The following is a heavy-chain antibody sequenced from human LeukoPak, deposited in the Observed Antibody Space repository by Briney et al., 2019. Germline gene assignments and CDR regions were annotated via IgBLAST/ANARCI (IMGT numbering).Heavy chain of an antibody. CDR3: AELGITMIGGV. V-gene: IGHV3-74*01. D-gene: IGHD3-10*02. CDR2: INSDGSTT. CDR1: GFTFSSYW. J-gene: IGHJ6*04. Sequence: GGSLRLSCAASGFTFSSYWMHWVRQAPGKGLVWVSRINSDGSTTNYADSVKGRFTISRDNAKNTLYLQMNSLRAEDTAVYYCAELGITMIGGVWGKGTTVTISS.